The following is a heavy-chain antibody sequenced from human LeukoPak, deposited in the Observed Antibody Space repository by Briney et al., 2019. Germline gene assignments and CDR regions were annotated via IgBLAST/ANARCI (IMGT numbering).Heavy chain of an antibody. J-gene: IGHJ4*02. CDR2: ISGSGGST. Sequence: GGSLRLSCAASGFTFSSYAMSWVRQALGKGLEWVSAISGSGGSTYYADSVKGRFTISRDNSKNTLYLQMNSLRAEDTAIYYCAKLYSSNSGIFDYWGQGTLVTVSS. V-gene: IGHV3-23*01. CDR1: GFTFSSYA. D-gene: IGHD6-13*01. CDR3: AKLYSSNSGIFDY.